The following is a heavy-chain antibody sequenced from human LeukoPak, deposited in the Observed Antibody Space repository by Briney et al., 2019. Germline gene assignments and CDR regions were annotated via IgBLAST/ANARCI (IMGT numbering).Heavy chain of an antibody. CDR3: VRDSTTAYYFDY. Sequence: GGSLRLSCAASGFTFSSYWMDWVRQAPGKGLVWVSRINSDGSSTSYADSVKGRFTISRDNAKGTLYLQMNSLRAEDTAVYYCVRDSTTAYYFDYWGQGILLTVSS. CDR2: INSDGSST. J-gene: IGHJ4*02. V-gene: IGHV3-74*01. CDR1: GFTFSSYW. D-gene: IGHD4-11*01.